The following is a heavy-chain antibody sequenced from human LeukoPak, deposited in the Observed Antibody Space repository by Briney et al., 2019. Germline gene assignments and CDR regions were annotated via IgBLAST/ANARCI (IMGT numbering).Heavy chain of an antibody. J-gene: IGHJ5*02. CDR1: GGSISSYY. V-gene: IGHV4-59*01. Sequence: SETLSLTCTVSGGSISSYYWSWIRQPPGKGLEWIGYIYYSGSTNYNPSLKSRVTISVKTSKNQFSLKLSSVTAADTAVYYCAKSRSYYGSGSPNWFDPWGQGTLVTVSS. CDR3: AKSRSYYGSGSPNWFDP. D-gene: IGHD3-10*01. CDR2: IYYSGST.